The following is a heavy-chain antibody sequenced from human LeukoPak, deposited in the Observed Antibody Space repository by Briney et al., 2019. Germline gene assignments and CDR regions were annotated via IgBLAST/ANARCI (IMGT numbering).Heavy chain of an antibody. CDR2: INQDGSAK. Sequence: GGSLRLSCAASGFTFSTYWMGWVRQAPGKGLEWVANINQDGSAKYYVDSMKGRFTISRDNAKNSVYLEMNSLRAEDTAVYYCARSGRGDYWGQGTLVTASS. V-gene: IGHV3-7*01. D-gene: IGHD6-25*01. CDR1: GFTFSTYW. J-gene: IGHJ4*02. CDR3: ARSGRGDY.